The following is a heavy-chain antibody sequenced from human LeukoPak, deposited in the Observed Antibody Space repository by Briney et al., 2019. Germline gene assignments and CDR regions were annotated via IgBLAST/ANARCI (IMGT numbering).Heavy chain of an antibody. D-gene: IGHD6-19*01. Sequence: ASVMVSCKASGYTFTSYYMHWVRQAPGQGLEWMGIINPSGGSTSYAQKFQGRVTMTRDTSTSTVYMELSSLRSEDTAVYYCARGPNQQWLVFFYFDYWGQGTLVTVSS. CDR2: INPSGGST. CDR1: GYTFTSYY. J-gene: IGHJ4*02. V-gene: IGHV1-46*01. CDR3: ARGPNQQWLVFFYFDY.